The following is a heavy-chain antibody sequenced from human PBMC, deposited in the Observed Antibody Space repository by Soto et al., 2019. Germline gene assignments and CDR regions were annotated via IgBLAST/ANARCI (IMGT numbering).Heavy chain of an antibody. V-gene: IGHV1-8*01. D-gene: IGHD1-26*01. J-gene: IGHJ4*02. CDR2: MNPKSGYT. CDR3: GRVMGSVDF. Sequence: QVQLVQSGAEVKKPGTSVRISCKTSGYTFSNYDINWARQAAGQGLEWMGWMNPKSGYTGSARNFQGRVTMTRDTSMTTAYMELSSLRSEDTAMYYCGRVMGSVDFSGQGTLVTVSS. CDR1: GYTFSNYD.